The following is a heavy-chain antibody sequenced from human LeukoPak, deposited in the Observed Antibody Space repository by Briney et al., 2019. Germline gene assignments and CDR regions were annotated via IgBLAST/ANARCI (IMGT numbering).Heavy chain of an antibody. CDR1: GFTFSGYA. V-gene: IGHV3-64*01. D-gene: IGHD3-22*01. Sequence: PGGSLRLSCAGSGFTFSGYAMHWVRQAPGKGLESVSAISSNGGTTFYANSVKGRFTISRDNSKNTLYLQMNSLRAEDTAVYYCARGNGGYYSHFDYWGQGTLVTVSS. CDR3: ARGNGGYYSHFDY. J-gene: IGHJ4*02. CDR2: ISSNGGTT.